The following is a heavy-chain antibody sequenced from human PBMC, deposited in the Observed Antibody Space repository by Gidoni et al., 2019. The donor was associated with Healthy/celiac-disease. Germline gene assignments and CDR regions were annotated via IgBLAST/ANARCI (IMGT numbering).Heavy chain of an antibody. CDR2: INPNSGGT. CDR3: ARAKGEQLVSYYYYGMDV. D-gene: IGHD6-6*01. Sequence: QVQLVQSGAEVKKPGASVKVSCKASGYTFTGSYMHWVRQAPGQGLEWMGWINPNSGGTNYAQKFQGRVTMTRDTSISTAYMELSRLRSDDTAVYYCARAKGEQLVSYYYYGMDVWGQGTTVTVSS. V-gene: IGHV1-2*02. J-gene: IGHJ6*02. CDR1: GYTFTGSY.